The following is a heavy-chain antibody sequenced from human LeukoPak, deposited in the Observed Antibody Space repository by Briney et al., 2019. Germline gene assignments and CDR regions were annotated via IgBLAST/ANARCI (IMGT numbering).Heavy chain of an antibody. Sequence: PSETLSLTCTVSGYSISSGYYWGWIRQPPGKGLEWIGSIYHSGSTYYNLSLKSRVTISVDTSKNQFSLKLSSVTAADTAVYYCARDRHSPYSSSDYWGQGTLVTVSS. J-gene: IGHJ4*02. CDR1: GYSISSGYY. CDR3: ARDRHSPYSSSDY. V-gene: IGHV4-38-2*02. CDR2: IYHSGST. D-gene: IGHD6-6*01.